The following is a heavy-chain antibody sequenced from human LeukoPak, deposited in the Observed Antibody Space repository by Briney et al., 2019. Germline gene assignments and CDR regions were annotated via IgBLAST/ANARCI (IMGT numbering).Heavy chain of an antibody. V-gene: IGHV3-53*01. CDR2: IHAGGST. CDR3: ASAVTYGWYYYDY. CDR1: GFTVSSIY. J-gene: IGHJ4*02. D-gene: IGHD6-19*01. Sequence: PGGSLRLSCAASGFTVSSIYMTWVRQAPGKGLEWVSVIHAGGSTFHADSVKGRFTISRDNSKNTLHLQMNSLRAEDTAVYYCASAVTYGWYYYDYWGQGTLVTVSS.